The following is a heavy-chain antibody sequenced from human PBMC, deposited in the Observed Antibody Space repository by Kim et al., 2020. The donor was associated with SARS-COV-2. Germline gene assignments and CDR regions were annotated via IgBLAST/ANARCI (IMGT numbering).Heavy chain of an antibody. J-gene: IGHJ4*02. D-gene: IGHD3-9*01. CDR3: ARFENYFDY. CDR2: SGRT. Sequence: SGRTNYNPSRKSRLTISVDKSKNQVSLKLSSVNAADTAVYYCARFENYFDYWGQGTLVTVSS. V-gene: IGHV4-4*02.